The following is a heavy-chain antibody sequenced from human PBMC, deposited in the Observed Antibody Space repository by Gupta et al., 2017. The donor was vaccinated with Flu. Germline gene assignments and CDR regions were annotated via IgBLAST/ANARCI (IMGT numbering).Heavy chain of an antibody. D-gene: IGHD3-10*01. CDR3: VKGASTILNRGGKFDP. J-gene: IGHJ5*02. Sequence: APGKGLEWVSGIKWKIDTTGYADSVKGRFTISRDNAKNSLYLQMNSLRAEDTAFFYGVKGASTILNRGGKFDPWGQGTLVTVSS. V-gene: IGHV3-9*01. CDR2: IKWKIDTT.